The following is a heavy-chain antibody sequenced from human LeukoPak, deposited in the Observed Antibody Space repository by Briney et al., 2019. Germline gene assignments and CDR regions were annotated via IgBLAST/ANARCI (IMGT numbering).Heavy chain of an antibody. J-gene: IGHJ5*02. CDR1: GYTFTSHY. V-gene: IGHV1-46*01. D-gene: IGHD1-26*01. CDR3: ARGVGATRENWFDP. Sequence: ASVKVSCKASGYTFTSHYMHWVRQAPGQGLEWMGIVNPSGGRTSYAQKFQGRVTMTRDTSTNTVYMDLSSLRSEDTAVYYCARGVGATRENWFDPWGQGTLATVSS. CDR2: VNPSGGRT.